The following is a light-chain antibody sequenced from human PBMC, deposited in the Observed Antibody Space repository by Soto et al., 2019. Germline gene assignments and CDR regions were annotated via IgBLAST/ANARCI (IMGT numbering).Light chain of an antibody. CDR2: DDN. V-gene: IGLV1-51*01. CDR1: SSNIGGNS. Sequence: QSAMTQPPSVSAAPGQKVTISCSGSSSNIGGNSVSWYQQLPGTAPKLLIYDDNKRPSGIPDRFSGSKSGTSATLGITGLQIGDEADYYCATWDSSLSAAVFGGGTQLTVL. CDR3: ATWDSSLSAAV. J-gene: IGLJ2*01.